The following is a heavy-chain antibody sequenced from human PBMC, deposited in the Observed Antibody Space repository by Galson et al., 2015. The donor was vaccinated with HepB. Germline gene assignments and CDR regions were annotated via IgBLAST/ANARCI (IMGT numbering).Heavy chain of an antibody. CDR3: AKVFPEKTDGWYRQALYYFDS. Sequence: SLRLSCAASGFTFSYYAMSWVRQAPGKGLEWVSAITPSGDNTYSADSMKGRFTIPRDNSQNTLFLQINSLRVDDTAMYFCAKVFPEKTDGWYRQALYYFDSWGQGTRVTVSA. CDR1: GFTFSYYA. J-gene: IGHJ4*02. V-gene: IGHV3-23*01. CDR2: ITPSGDNT. D-gene: IGHD6-19*01.